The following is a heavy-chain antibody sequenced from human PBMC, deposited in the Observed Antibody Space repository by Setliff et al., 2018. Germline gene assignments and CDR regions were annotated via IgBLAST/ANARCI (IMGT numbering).Heavy chain of an antibody. CDR1: GGSISSYY. CDR2: IYTSGST. J-gene: IGHJ6*03. Sequence: SESLSLTCTVSGGSISSYYWSWIRQPPGKGLEWIGYIYTSGSTNYNPSLKSRVTISVDTSKNQFSLKVSSVTAADTAVYYCARLGTTIPTSGTWTYYYYYYMDVWGKGTTVTVSS. V-gene: IGHV4-4*08. D-gene: IGHD2-21*01. CDR3: ARLGTTIPTSGTWTYYYYYYMDV.